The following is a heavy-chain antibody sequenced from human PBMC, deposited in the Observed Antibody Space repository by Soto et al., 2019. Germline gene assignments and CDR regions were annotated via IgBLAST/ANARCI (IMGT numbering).Heavy chain of an antibody. V-gene: IGHV1-18*01. J-gene: IGHJ6*02. CDR3: ARFGSAPYYYYGVDV. D-gene: IGHD3-10*01. CDR2: VSVYNGNT. Sequence: QVQLVQSETEVKKPGASVKVSCKASGYIFTNYDITWVRQAPGQGLEWMGWVSVYNGNTKYAQKFQDRVTMTTDTSTSTVYMELRSLRCDDTAVYYCARFGSAPYYYYGVDVWGQGTTVFVSS. CDR1: GYIFTNYD.